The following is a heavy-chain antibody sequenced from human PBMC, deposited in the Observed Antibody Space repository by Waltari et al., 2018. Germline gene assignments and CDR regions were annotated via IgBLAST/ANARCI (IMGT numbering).Heavy chain of an antibody. D-gene: IGHD1-1*01. CDR2: TTDSERT. CDR3: ARGDGTGKYGY. Sequence: QVQLQQWGAGLLKPSETLSLTCAVYGGSFRGYYWSWIRQPPGKGLEWIGKTTDSERTKYNPALKSRIIISVDTSKTQFSLTVFSVTAADAAVYYGARGDGTGKYGYWGQGTRVTVSS. CDR1: GGSFRGYY. J-gene: IGHJ4*02. V-gene: IGHV4-34*02.